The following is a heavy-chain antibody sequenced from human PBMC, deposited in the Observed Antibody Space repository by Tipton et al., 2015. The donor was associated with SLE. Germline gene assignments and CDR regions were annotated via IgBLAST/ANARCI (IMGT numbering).Heavy chain of an antibody. Sequence: TLSLTCTVSGVSISSDNYYWGWIRQSPGKGLEWIGSIYSSGSTYYHPSLKSRVTISIDMSRNQFSLMMNSVTAADTAVYYCARMGSAVGAPSADYWGQGTLVTVSS. CDR3: ARMGSAVGAPSADY. J-gene: IGHJ4*02. CDR2: IYSSGST. V-gene: IGHV4-39*01. CDR1: GVSISSDNYY. D-gene: IGHD1-26*01.